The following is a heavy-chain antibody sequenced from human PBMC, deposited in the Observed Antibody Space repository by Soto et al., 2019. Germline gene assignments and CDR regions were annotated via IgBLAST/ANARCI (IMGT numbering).Heavy chain of an antibody. J-gene: IGHJ5*02. V-gene: IGHV3-21*01. CDR1: GFTFSSYS. CDR3: ARSEMIAPRWFDP. D-gene: IGHD2-21*01. CDR2: ISSSSSYI. Sequence: PGGSLRLSCAASGFTFSSYSMNWVRQAPGKGLEWVSSISSSSSYIYYADSVKGRFTISRDNAKNSLYLQMNSLRAEDTAVYYCARSEMIAPRWFDPWGQGTLVTVSS.